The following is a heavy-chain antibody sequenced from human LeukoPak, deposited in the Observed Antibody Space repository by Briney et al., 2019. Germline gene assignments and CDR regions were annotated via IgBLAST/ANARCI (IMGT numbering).Heavy chain of an antibody. D-gene: IGHD3-22*01. CDR3: ASDPDYYYGSSGYFDY. CDR1: GFTFRNYW. J-gene: IGHJ4*02. CDR2: INGDGSTT. V-gene: IGHV3-74*03. Sequence: GGSLRLSCAASGFTFRNYWMHWVRQAPGKGLVWVSRINGDGSTTTYADAVKGRFSVSRDNAKNTLYLQMNSLGAEDTAVYHSASDPDYYYGSSGYFDYWGQGALVTVYS.